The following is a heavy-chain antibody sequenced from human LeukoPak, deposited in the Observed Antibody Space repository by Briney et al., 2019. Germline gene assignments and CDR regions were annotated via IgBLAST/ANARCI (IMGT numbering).Heavy chain of an antibody. D-gene: IGHD4-17*01. CDR2: IYYSGST. Sequence: SETLSLTCTVSGGSISSSSYYWGWIRQPPGKGLEWIGSIYYSGSTYYNPSLKSRVTISVDTSKNQFSLKLSSVTAADTAVYYCARDFRDYGDPGAFDIWGQGTMVTVSS. J-gene: IGHJ3*02. CDR1: GGSISSSSYY. CDR3: ARDFRDYGDPGAFDI. V-gene: IGHV4-39*02.